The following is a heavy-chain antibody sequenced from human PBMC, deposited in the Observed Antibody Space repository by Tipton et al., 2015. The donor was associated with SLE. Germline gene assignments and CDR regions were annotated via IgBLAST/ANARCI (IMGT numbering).Heavy chain of an antibody. CDR2: IIPILGIA. J-gene: IGHJ6*03. V-gene: IGHV1-69*09. Sequence: QLVQSGAEVKKPGSSVKVSCKASGGTFSSYTISWVRQAPGQGLEWMGRIIPILGIANYAQKFQGRVTITADKSTSTAHMELRSLRSEDTAVYYCAREGDYYYYYYMDVCGKGTTVTVSS. CDR1: GGTFSSYT. D-gene: IGHD3-10*01. CDR3: AREGDYYYYYYMDV.